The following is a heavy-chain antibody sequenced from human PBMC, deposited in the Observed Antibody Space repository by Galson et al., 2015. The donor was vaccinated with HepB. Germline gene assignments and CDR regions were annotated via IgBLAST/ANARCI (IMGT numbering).Heavy chain of an antibody. CDR2: ISGSDGST. J-gene: IGHJ4*02. CDR3: AKAGGGARLSNCFDY. CDR1: GFTFATYA. Sequence: SLRLSCAASGFTFATYAMSWVRPAPGKGLEWVSGISGSDGSTYYADSVKGRFTISRDNSKNTLYLQMNSLRAEDTAVYYCAKAGGGARLSNCFDYWGQGTPVTV. V-gene: IGHV3-23*01. D-gene: IGHD3-16*01.